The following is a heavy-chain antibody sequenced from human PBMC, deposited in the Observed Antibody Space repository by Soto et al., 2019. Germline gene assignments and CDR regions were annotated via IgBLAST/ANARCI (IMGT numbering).Heavy chain of an antibody. J-gene: IGHJ4*02. CDR1: GGSISSGDYY. CDR2: IYYSGST. V-gene: IGHV4-30-4*01. D-gene: IGHD3-3*01. Sequence: PSETLSLTCTVSGGSISSGDYYWSWIRQPPGKGLGWIGYIYYSGSTYYNPSLKSRVTISVDTSKNQFSLKLSSVTAADTAVYYCARSRRTYYDFWSGPWGGGWADYWGQGTLVTVSS. CDR3: ARSRRTYYDFWSGPWGGGWADY.